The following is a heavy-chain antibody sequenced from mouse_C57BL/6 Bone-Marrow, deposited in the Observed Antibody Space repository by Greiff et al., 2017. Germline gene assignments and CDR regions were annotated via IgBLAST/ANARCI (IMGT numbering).Heavy chain of an antibody. V-gene: IGHV1-15*01. CDR3: TDYYGSSYDYYAIDY. Sequence: QVHVKQSGAELVRPGASVTLSCKASGYTFTDYEMHWVKQTPVHGLEWIGAIDPETGGTAYNQKFKGKAILTADKSSSTAYMELRSLTSEDSAVYYCTDYYGSSYDYYAIDYWGQGTSVTVSS. CDR1: GYTFTDYE. CDR2: IDPETGGT. D-gene: IGHD1-1*01. J-gene: IGHJ4*01.